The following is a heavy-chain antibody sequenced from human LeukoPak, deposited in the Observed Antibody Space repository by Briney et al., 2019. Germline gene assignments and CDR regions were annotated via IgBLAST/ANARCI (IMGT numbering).Heavy chain of an antibody. J-gene: IGHJ6*04. V-gene: IGHV3-48*03. CDR2: ISSSGSTI. Sequence: GGSLRLSCAASGFTFRSYEMNWVRQAPGKGLEWVSYISSSGSTIYYADSVKGRFTISRDNAKNSLYLQMNSLRAEDTAVYYCATSVGYFDWSVQDYYYYGMDVWGKGTTVTVSS. CDR3: ATSVGYFDWSVQDYYYYGMDV. D-gene: IGHD3-9*01. CDR1: GFTFRSYE.